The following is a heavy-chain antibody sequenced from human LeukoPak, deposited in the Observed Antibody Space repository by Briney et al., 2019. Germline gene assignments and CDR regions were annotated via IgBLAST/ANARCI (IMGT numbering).Heavy chain of an antibody. CDR1: GFTFSPYW. Sequence: GGSLRLSCAASGFTFSPYWMHWVRQVPGNGLVWVSDINSDGTITHYADSVKGRFTVSRDNAQDTLYLQMNSLRAEDTAVYYCARGTALQDYWGQGTLVTVSS. CDR2: INSDGTIT. V-gene: IGHV3-74*01. D-gene: IGHD2-2*02. CDR3: ARGTALQDY. J-gene: IGHJ4*02.